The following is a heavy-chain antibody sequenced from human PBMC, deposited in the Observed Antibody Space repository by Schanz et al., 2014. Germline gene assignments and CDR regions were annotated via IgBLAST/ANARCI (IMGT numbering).Heavy chain of an antibody. V-gene: IGHV3-48*01. D-gene: IGHD1-1*01. J-gene: IGHJ4*02. Sequence: EVQLVESGGGVVQPGGSLRVSCAASGFVFRTFAMYWVRQAPGKGLEWVSYISSSSSTIYYADSVKGRFTISRDNAKNSLYLQMNSLRAEDTAVFYCARDGAELYYFDDWGQGTLVTVSS. CDR3: ARDGAELYYFDD. CDR1: GFVFRTFA. CDR2: ISSSSSTI.